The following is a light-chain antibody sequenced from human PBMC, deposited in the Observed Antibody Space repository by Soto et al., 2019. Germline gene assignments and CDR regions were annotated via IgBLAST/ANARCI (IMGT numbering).Light chain of an antibody. CDR2: ATS. CDR1: QSISSW. CDR3: IQDFISPLT. J-gene: IGKJ1*01. V-gene: IGKV1-5*01. Sequence: DIQMTQSPSTLSASVGYRFTVTCRASQSISSWLAWYQQKPGKAPKLLISATSTLQSGVPSRFSGRGSDTNFTLTISSLQPEDFATYYCIQDFISPLTVGQGTKVDIK.